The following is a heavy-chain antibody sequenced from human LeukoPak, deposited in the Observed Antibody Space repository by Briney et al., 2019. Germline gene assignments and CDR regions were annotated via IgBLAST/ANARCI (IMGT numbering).Heavy chain of an antibody. CDR1: GYTFTGYY. J-gene: IGHJ4*02. Sequence: ASVKVSRKASGYTFTGYYMHWVRQAPGQGLEWMGWINPSSGGTNYAQKFQGRVTMTRDTSISTAYMELSRLRSDDTAMYYCARSTYSSSWSDYWGQGTLVTVSS. CDR2: INPSSGGT. CDR3: ARSTYSSSWSDY. V-gene: IGHV1-2*02. D-gene: IGHD6-13*01.